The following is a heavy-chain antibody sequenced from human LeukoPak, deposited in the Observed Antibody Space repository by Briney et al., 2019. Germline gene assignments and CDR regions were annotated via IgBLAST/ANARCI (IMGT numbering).Heavy chain of an antibody. V-gene: IGHV3-74*01. D-gene: IGHD6-6*01. CDR2: INSDGSST. Sequence: PGGSLRLSCAASGFTFSSYWMHWVRQAPGKGLVWVSRINSDGSSTSYADSVKGRFTISRDNAKNTLYLQMNSLRAEDTAVYYCAKYSSSPSGRGYFDYWGQGTLVTVSS. CDR1: GFTFSSYW. J-gene: IGHJ4*02. CDR3: AKYSSSPSGRGYFDY.